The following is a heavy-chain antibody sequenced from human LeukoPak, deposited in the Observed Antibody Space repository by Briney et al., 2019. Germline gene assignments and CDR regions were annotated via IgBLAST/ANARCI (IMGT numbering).Heavy chain of an antibody. CDR2: MNPNSGNT. CDR1: GYTFTSYD. Sequence: ASVKVSCKASGYTFTSYDINWVRQATGQGLEWMGWMNPNSGNTGYAQKFRGRVTMTRNTSISTAYMELSSLRSEDTAVYYCARLAHSSGPFDYWGQGTLVTVSS. J-gene: IGHJ4*02. V-gene: IGHV1-8*01. CDR3: ARLAHSSGPFDY. D-gene: IGHD3-22*01.